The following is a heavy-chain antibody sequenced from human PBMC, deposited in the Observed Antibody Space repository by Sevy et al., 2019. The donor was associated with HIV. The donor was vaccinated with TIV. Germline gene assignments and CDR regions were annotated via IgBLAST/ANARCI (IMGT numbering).Heavy chain of an antibody. CDR2: CSNSGTTI. D-gene: IGHD4-17*01. V-gene: IGHV3-48*03. CDR3: ARDLPPSATTVAHFDH. CDR1: GFTFSSYE. J-gene: IGHJ4*02. Sequence: GGSLRLSCAASGFTFSSYEMNWVRQAPGKGLEWVSYCSNSGTTISYSDSVRGRFTISRDNARNSLYLQMNSLRGEDTAVYYCARDLPPSATTVAHFDHWGQGTLVTVSS.